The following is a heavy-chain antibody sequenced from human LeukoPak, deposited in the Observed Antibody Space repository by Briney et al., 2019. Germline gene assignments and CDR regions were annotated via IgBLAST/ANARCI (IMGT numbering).Heavy chain of an antibody. CDR1: GGSFSGYY. Sequence: PSETLSLTCAVYGGSFSGYYWSWIRQPPGKGLEWIGEINHSGSTNYSPSLKSRVTISVDTSKNQFSLKLSSVTAADTAVYYCATRQKLRFLEWSPFDYWGQGTLVTVSS. D-gene: IGHD3-3*01. CDR3: ATRQKLRFLEWSPFDY. CDR2: INHSGST. J-gene: IGHJ4*02. V-gene: IGHV4-34*01.